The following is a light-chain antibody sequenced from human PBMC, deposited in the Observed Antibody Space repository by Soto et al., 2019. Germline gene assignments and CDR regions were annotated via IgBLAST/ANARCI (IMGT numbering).Light chain of an antibody. J-gene: IGLJ2*01. CDR3: CSYAGSSTLV. V-gene: IGLV2-23*01. CDR2: EGS. Sequence: QSALTQPASGSGAPGQSITISCTGTSSDLGSYNFVSWYQHHPGKAPKLMIYEGSNRPSGVSNRFSGSNSDNTASLTISGLQAEDEADYYCCSYAGSSTLVFGGGTKLTVL. CDR1: SSDLGSYNF.